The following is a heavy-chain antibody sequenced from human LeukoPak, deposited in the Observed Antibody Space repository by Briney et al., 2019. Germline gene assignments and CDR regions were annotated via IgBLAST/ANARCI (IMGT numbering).Heavy chain of an antibody. CDR2: ISAYNGNT. CDR1: GYTFTSYG. Sequence: ASVKVSCKASGYTFTSYGISWVRQAPGQGLEWMGWISAYNGNTNYAQKLQGRVTMTTDTSTSTAYMELRSLRSDDTAAYYCARNYYGSGSYGPLYYYYYMDVWGKGTTVTVSS. J-gene: IGHJ6*03. V-gene: IGHV1-18*01. CDR3: ARNYYGSGSYGPLYYYYYMDV. D-gene: IGHD3-10*01.